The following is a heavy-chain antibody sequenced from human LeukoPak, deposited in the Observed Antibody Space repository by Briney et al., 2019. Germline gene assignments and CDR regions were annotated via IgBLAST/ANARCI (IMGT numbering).Heavy chain of an antibody. CDR3: ARYKAVAGVDY. J-gene: IGHJ4*02. CDR2: IYPGDSDT. Sequence: GESLKISCKGSGYSFTSYWIAWVRQMPGKGLEWMGIIYPGDSDTRYSPSFQGQVSISADKSISTAYLQWSSLRASDSAMYYCARYKAVAGVDYWGQGTLVTVSS. CDR1: GYSFTSYW. D-gene: IGHD6-19*01. V-gene: IGHV5-51*01.